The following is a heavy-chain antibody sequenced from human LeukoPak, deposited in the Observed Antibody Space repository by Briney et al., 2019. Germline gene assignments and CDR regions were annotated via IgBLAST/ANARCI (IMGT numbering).Heavy chain of an antibody. Sequence: KASETLFLTCTVSGGSISSSSYYWGWIRQPPGKGLEWIGSIYYSGSTYYNPSLKSRVTISVDTSKNQFSLKLSSVTAADTAVYYCASNGGYSSSVDYWGQGTLVTVSS. D-gene: IGHD6-13*01. J-gene: IGHJ4*02. CDR1: GGSISSSSYY. CDR3: ASNGGYSSSVDY. V-gene: IGHV4-39*01. CDR2: IYYSGST.